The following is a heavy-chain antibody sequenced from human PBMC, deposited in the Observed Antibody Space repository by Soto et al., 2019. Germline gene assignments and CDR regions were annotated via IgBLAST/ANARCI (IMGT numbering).Heavy chain of an antibody. CDR3: ARLTLNCSSTSCYVFDY. J-gene: IGHJ4*02. V-gene: IGHV4-39*01. D-gene: IGHD2-2*01. Sequence: SETLSLTCTVSGGSISSSSYYWGWIRQPPGKGLEWIGSIYYSGSTYYNPSLKSRVTISVDTSKNQFSLKLSSVTAADTAVYYCARLTLNCSSTSCYVFDYWGQGTLVTVSS. CDR1: GGSISSSSYY. CDR2: IYYSGST.